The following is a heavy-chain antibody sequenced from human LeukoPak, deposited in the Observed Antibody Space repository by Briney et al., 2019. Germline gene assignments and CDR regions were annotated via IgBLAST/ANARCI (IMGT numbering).Heavy chain of an antibody. V-gene: IGHV3-49*04. D-gene: IGHD3-22*01. CDR2: IRSKAYGGTT. Sequence: GGSLRLSCTASGFSFGDSAMSWVRQAPGKGLEWVGFIRSKAYGGTTEDAASVKGRFTISRDDSKSIAYLQMNSLKTEDTAVYYCTRGGYYDSSGEYYFDYWGQGTLVTVSS. CDR1: GFSFGDSA. J-gene: IGHJ4*02. CDR3: TRGGYYDSSGEYYFDY.